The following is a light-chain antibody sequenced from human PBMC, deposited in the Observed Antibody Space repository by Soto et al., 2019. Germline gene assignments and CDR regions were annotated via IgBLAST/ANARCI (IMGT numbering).Light chain of an antibody. V-gene: IGKV1-5*01. CDR1: QNIGNW. CDR2: DAS. CDR3: QQYNDDPWT. J-gene: IGKJ1*01. Sequence: DIQMTQSPSTLSASVGDRVTITCRASQNIGNWLAWYQQKPGKTPDLLIYDASSLESGVPLRFSGSGSGTEFTLTISSLQTDDSATYYCQQYNDDPWTFGQGTKAEIK.